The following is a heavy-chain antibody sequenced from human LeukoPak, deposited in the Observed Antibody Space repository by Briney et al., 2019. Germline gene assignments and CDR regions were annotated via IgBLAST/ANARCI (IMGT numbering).Heavy chain of an antibody. V-gene: IGHV3-30*04. CDR2: ISYDGSNK. J-gene: IGHJ3*02. D-gene: IGHD3-22*01. CDR3: YYDSSGYYRGDAFDI. Sequence: GGSLRLSCAASGFTFSSYAMHWVRQAPGKGLEWVAVISYDGSNKYYADSVKGRFTISRDNSKNTLYLQMNSLRAEDTAVYYCYYDSSGYYRGDAFDIWGQGTMVTVSS. CDR1: GFTFSSYA.